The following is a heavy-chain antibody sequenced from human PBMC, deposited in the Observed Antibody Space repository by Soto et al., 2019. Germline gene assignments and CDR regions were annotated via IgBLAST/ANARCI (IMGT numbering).Heavy chain of an antibody. CDR1: GFTFSHAW. Sequence: EMHLVDSGGGLVKPGGSLRLSCAASGFTFSHAWMRWVRQAPGKGLEWVGRIKSKADGETKDYGAPVRGRFTISGDDSQAILYLHMHSLRIDDTAVYYCCVIKRRDQYSTSGYWFDPWGPGTLVTVSS. D-gene: IGHD4-4*01. J-gene: IGHJ5*02. CDR2: IKSKADGETK. V-gene: IGHV3-15*01. CDR3: CVIKRRDQYSTSGYWFDP.